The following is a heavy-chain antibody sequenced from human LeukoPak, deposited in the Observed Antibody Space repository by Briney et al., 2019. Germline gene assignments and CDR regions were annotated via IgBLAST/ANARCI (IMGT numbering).Heavy chain of an antibody. Sequence: SQTLSLTCTVSGGSISSGGYYGSLIRQHPGKGLEWIGYIYYSGSTYYNPSLKSRVTISVDTSKNQFSLKLSSVTAADTAVYYCARDAADDRYYYYYYYMDVWGKGTTVTVSS. D-gene: IGHD1-1*01. V-gene: IGHV4-31*03. CDR1: GGSISSGGYY. CDR2: IYYSGST. CDR3: ARDAADDRYYYYYYYMDV. J-gene: IGHJ6*03.